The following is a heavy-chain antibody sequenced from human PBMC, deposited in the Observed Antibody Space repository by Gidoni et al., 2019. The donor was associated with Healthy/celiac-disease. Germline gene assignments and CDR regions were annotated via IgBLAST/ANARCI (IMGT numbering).Heavy chain of an antibody. CDR1: GGPIRSGCYY. V-gene: IGHV4-31*03. CDR2: IYYSGST. J-gene: IGHJ5*02. D-gene: IGHD3-22*01. CDR3: ARDITPYYYDSSGYYHGGWFDP. Sequence: QVQLQESGPGLVRLSQTLSLTCTVSGGPIRSGCYYWSWIRQHPGKGLEWIGYIYYSGSTYYNPSLKSRVTISVDTSKNQFSLKLSSVTAADTAVYYCARDITPYYYDSSGYYHGGWFDPWGQGTLVTVSS.